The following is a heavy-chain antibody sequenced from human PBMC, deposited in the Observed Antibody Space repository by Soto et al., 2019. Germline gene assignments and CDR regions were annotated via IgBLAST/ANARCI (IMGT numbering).Heavy chain of an antibody. V-gene: IGHV4-34*01. CDR1: GGSFSGYY. Sequence: VQLQQWGAGLLKPSETLSLTYAVYGGSFSGYYWSWIRQPPGKGLEWIGEINHSGSTNYNPSLKSQVTISVDTSKNQFSLKLSSVTAADTAVYYCARGRSIAVAGTFDYWGQGTLVTVSS. CDR2: INHSGST. CDR3: ARGRSIAVAGTFDY. D-gene: IGHD6-19*01. J-gene: IGHJ4*02.